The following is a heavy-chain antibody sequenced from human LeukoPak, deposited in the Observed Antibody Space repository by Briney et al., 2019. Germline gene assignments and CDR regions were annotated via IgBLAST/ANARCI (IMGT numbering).Heavy chain of an antibody. CDR3: AKLSTDDILTGYSGLDY. V-gene: IGHV3-7*05. Sequence: GGSLRLSCAASGFTFSGYWMDWVRQAPGKGLEWVANIKADGSEIYYVDSVKGRFTISRDNSKNTLYLQMNSLRAEDTAVYYCAKLSTDDILTGYSGLDYWGQGTLVTVSS. CDR2: IKADGSEI. J-gene: IGHJ4*02. CDR1: GFTFSGYW. D-gene: IGHD3-9*01.